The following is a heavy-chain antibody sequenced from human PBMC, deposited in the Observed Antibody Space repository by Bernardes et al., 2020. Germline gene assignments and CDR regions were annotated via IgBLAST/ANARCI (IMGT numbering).Heavy chain of an antibody. CDR1: GFTLGDST. D-gene: IGHD3-3*02. CDR2: ITSTSDSV. J-gene: IGHJ4*02. CDR3: VIFSAFVKFDC. Sequence: GGSLRLSCVASGFTLGDSTMHWVRQAPGKGLEWVSSITSTSDSVHYADSVKGRFTISRDNDENSLFLLMTRLRPEDTAVYYCVIFSAFVKFDCWGQGTPVTVS. V-gene: IGHV3-21*06.